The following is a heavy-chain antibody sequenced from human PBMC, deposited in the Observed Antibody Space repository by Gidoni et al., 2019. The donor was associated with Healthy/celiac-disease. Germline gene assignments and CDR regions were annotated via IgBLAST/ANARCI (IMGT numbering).Heavy chain of an antibody. Sequence: QVQLVESGGGVVQPGRSLRLSCAASGFTLRRYAMHWVRQAPGKGLEWVAVISYDGSNKYYADSVKGRFTIARDNSKNTLYLQMNSLRAEDTAVYYCATNGESSMAPLVVDYWGQGTLVTVSS. CDR1: GFTLRRYA. CDR2: ISYDGSNK. CDR3: ATNGESSMAPLVVDY. V-gene: IGHV3-30-3*01. J-gene: IGHJ4*02. D-gene: IGHD3-10*01.